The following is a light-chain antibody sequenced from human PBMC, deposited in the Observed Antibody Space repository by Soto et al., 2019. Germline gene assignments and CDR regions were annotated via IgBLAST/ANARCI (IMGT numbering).Light chain of an antibody. CDR2: AAS. J-gene: IGKJ3*01. CDR1: QGIRND. V-gene: IGKV1-6*01. Sequence: ATQMTQSPSSPSASLGDRVTITCRASQGIRNDLGWYQQKPGRAPKLLIYAASNLQTGVPSRFSGSGSGTDFALTITSLQAEDFATYHCQQAYNFPFTFGPGTKVDIK. CDR3: QQAYNFPFT.